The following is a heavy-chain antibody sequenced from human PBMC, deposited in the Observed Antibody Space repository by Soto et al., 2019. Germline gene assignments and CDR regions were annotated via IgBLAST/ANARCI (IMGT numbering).Heavy chain of an antibody. CDR2: INSDGSST. Sequence: GGSLRLSCAASGFTFSSYWMHWVRQAPGKGLVWVSRINSDGSSTSYADSVKGRFTISRDNAKNTLYLQMNSLRAEDTAVYYCAREWRLGEHYYFDYWGQGTLVTAPQ. D-gene: IGHD3-10*01. CDR1: GFTFSSYW. J-gene: IGHJ4*02. CDR3: AREWRLGEHYYFDY. V-gene: IGHV3-74*01.